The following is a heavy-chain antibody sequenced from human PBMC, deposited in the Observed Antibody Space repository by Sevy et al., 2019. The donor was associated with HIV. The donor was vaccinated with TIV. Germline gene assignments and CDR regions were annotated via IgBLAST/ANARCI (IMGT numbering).Heavy chain of an antibody. CDR2: LSFGCGKI. J-gene: IGHJ4*02. CDR1: GFTFNIYS. Sequence: QLGGSLRLSCAASGFTFNIYSMSWVRQTPGKGLEWVATLSFGCGKINHADSGKGRFTMSRDDSKNAGYLKMNNLRVEDTAIYYCAREGCTKPHDYWGQGTLVTVSS. CDR3: AREGCTKPHDY. V-gene: IGHV3-23*01. D-gene: IGHD2-8*01.